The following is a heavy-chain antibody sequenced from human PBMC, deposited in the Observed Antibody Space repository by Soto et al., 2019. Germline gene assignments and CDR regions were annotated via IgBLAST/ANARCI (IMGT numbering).Heavy chain of an antibody. D-gene: IGHD6-19*01. CDR3: ARQVVDGTVAGTGSFDY. J-gene: IGHJ4*02. CDR2: FYYSGST. Sequence: SSETLSLTCTVSGGSISSTSYYWVWIRQPPGKGLEWIGSFYYSGSTYYNPSLKSRVTISVDTSENQFSLKLSSVTAADTAVYYCARQVVDGTVAGTGSFDYWGQGTLVTVSS. CDR1: GGSISSTSYY. V-gene: IGHV4-39*01.